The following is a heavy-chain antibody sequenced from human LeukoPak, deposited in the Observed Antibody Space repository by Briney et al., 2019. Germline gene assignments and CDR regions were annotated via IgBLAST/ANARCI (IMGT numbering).Heavy chain of an antibody. J-gene: IGHJ4*02. CDR1: GFTVSSEY. D-gene: IGHD5-24*01. CDR3: AKEKRWLQSGVDY. V-gene: IGHV3-53*01. Sequence: GGSLRLSCAASGFTVSSEYMNWVRQAPGKGLEWVAVIYSGGSTYYADSVKGRFTISRDNSKNTLYLQMNSLRAEDTAVYYCAKEKRWLQSGVDYWGQGTLVTVSS. CDR2: IYSGGST.